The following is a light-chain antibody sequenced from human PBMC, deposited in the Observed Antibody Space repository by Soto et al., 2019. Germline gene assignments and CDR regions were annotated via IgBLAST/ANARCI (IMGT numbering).Light chain of an antibody. J-gene: IGLJ1*01. V-gene: IGLV2-8*01. CDR1: SSDVGGYNY. CDR2: EVS. Sequence: QSVLTQPPSASGSPGQSVTISCTGTSSDVGGYNYDSWYQQHPGKAPKLMIYEVSKRPSGVPDRFSGSKSGNTASLTVSGLQAEDEADYYCSSYAGSIYVFGTGTKLTVL. CDR3: SSYAGSIYV.